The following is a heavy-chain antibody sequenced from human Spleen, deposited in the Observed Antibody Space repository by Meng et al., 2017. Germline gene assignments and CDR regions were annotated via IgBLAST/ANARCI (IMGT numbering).Heavy chain of an antibody. CDR1: GLTFSGYG. J-gene: IGHJ4*02. D-gene: IGHD5/OR15-5a*01. CDR3: AKDPLRWENPPIDY. V-gene: IGHV3-21*04. CDR2: INSDNSHT. Sequence: GESLKISCAASGLTFSGYGMTWVRQPPGKGLEWVSTINSDNSHTWYADSVKGRFTISRDNAKNSLYLQMNRLRAEDTAVYYCAKDPLRWENPPIDYWGQGTLVTVSS.